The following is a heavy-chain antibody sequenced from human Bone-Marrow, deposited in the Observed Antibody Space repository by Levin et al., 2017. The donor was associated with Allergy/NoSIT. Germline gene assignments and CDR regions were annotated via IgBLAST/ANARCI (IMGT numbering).Heavy chain of an antibody. CDR1: GFNFKTYA. CDR3: ARQHQQGKFSDY. Sequence: PGGSLRLSCVASGFNFKTYAMHWVRQAPGKGLEWVAVMSFDGNKEDYAASLKGRFTVSRDNSKNTLYLQMTSLRSEDTAVYYCARQHQQGKFSDYWGQGTLVTVSS. J-gene: IGHJ4*02. CDR2: MSFDGNKE. V-gene: IGHV3-30*04. D-gene: IGHD2-2*01.